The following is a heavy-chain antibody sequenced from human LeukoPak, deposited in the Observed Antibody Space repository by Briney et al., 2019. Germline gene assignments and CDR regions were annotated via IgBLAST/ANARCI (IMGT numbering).Heavy chain of an antibody. CDR3: ARRSPVLLWFGESHYFDY. Sequence: SETLSLTCTVSGGSISSSSCYWGWIRQPPGKGLEWIGSIYYSGSTYYNPSLKSRVTISVDTSKNQFSLKLSSVTAADTAVYYCARRSPVLLWFGESHYFDYWGQGTLVTVSS. V-gene: IGHV4-39*01. D-gene: IGHD3-10*01. CDR1: GGSISSSSCY. J-gene: IGHJ4*02. CDR2: IYYSGST.